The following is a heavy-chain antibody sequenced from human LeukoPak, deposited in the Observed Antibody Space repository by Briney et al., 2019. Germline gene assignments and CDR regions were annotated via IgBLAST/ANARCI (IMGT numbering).Heavy chain of an antibody. CDR1: GFTFSSYA. D-gene: IGHD5-18*01. CDR3: ARDHPWGYGYGSLLVDY. J-gene: IGHJ4*02. CDR2: ISSNGGST. V-gene: IGHV3-64*01. Sequence: PGGSLRLSCAASGFTFSSYAMHWVRQAPGKGLEYVSAISSNGGSTYYANSVKGRFTISRDNSKNTLYLQMGSLRAEDMAVYYCARDHPWGYGYGSLLVDYWGQGTLVTVSS.